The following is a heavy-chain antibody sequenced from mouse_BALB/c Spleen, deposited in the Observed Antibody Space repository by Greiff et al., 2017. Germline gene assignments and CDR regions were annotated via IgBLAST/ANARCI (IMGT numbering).Heavy chain of an antibody. CDR3: ASGNYVGRFAY. CDR1: GYTFTDYW. CDR2: IDTSDSYT. J-gene: IGHJ3*01. V-gene: IGHV1-69*01. Sequence: QVQLQQPGAELVMPGASVKMSCKASGYTFTDYWMHWVKQRPGQGLEWIGAIDTSDSYTSYNQKFKGKATLTVDESSSTAYMQLSSLTSEDSAVYYCASGNYVGRFAYWGQGTLVTVSA. D-gene: IGHD2-1*01.